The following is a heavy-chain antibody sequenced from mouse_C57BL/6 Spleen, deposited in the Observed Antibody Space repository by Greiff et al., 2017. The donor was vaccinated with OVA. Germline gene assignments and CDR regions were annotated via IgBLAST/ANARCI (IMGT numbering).Heavy chain of an antibody. D-gene: IGHD2-3*01. CDR3: VRSDGYYRYFDV. Sequence: EVQRVESGGGLVQPKGSLKLSCAASGFSFNTYAMNWVRQAPGKGLEWVARIRSKSNNYATYYADSVKDRFTISRDDSESMLYLQMNNLKTEDTAMYYCVRSDGYYRYFDVWGTGTTVTVSS. CDR2: IRSKSNNYAT. CDR1: GFSFNTYA. V-gene: IGHV10-1*01. J-gene: IGHJ1*03.